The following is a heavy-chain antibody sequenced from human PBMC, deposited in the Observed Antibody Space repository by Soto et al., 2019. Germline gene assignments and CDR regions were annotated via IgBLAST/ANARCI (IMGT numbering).Heavy chain of an antibody. CDR3: AKRLGYCSGGSCYPEAFDI. D-gene: IGHD2-15*01. Sequence: PGGSLRLSCAASGFTFSSYAMSWVRQAPGKGLEWVSAISGSGGSTYYAASVKGRFTISRDNSKNTLYLQMNSLRAEDTAVYYCAKRLGYCSGGSCYPEAFDIWGQGTMVTVSS. J-gene: IGHJ3*02. CDR2: ISGSGGST. CDR1: GFTFSSYA. V-gene: IGHV3-23*01.